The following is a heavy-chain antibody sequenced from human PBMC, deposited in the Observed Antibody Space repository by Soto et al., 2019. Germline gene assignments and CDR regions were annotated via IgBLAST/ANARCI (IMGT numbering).Heavy chain of an antibody. V-gene: IGHV3-23*01. CDR1: GFPFSHYA. CDR3: ARDLSRGITMIALEIHY. J-gene: IGHJ4*02. CDR2: ISGNGGDT. Sequence: VQLLESGGGLVQPGGSVRLSCAASGFPFSHYAMSWVRQAPGKGLEWVSAISGNGGDTAYADSVRGRFTISRDNSRNTVYLQMSSLTTEDTAVYYCARDLSRGITMIALEIHYWGQGTLVTVSS. D-gene: IGHD3-22*01.